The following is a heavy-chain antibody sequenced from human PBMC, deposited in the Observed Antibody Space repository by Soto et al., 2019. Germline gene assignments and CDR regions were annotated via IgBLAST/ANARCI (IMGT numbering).Heavy chain of an antibody. CDR1: GFTFSSYA. V-gene: IGHV3-23*01. CDR2: ISGSASTT. CDR3: AKDLARFCSGGRCSRGFDF. Sequence: EMQLLESGGGLVQPGGSLRLSCAASGFTFSSYAMSWVRQAPGKGLEWVSAISGSASTTYYADSVKGRFTISRDNSKSTLNLQMNSLRAEDTAVYYCAKDLARFCSGGRCSRGFDFWGQGTLATVSS. D-gene: IGHD2-15*01. J-gene: IGHJ4*02.